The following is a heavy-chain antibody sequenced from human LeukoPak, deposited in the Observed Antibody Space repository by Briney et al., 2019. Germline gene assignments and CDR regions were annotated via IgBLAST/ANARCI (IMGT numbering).Heavy chain of an antibody. CDR1: GFTFSSYA. CDR2: ISGSGGST. Sequence: GGSLRLSCAASGFTFSSYAMSWVRQAPGKGMEWVSAISGSGGSTYYADSVKGRFTISRDNSKNTLYLQMNSLRAEDTAVYYCAKYCSGGSRRYYFDYWGQGTLVTVSS. CDR3: AKYCSGGSRRYYFDY. V-gene: IGHV3-23*01. J-gene: IGHJ4*02. D-gene: IGHD2-15*01.